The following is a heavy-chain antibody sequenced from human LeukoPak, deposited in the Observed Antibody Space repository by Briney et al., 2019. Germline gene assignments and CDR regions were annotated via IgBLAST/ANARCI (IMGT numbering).Heavy chain of an antibody. CDR3: ARERAVAGMGYFDY. V-gene: IGHV1-18*01. D-gene: IGHD6-19*01. J-gene: IGHJ4*02. CDR1: GYTFTSYG. Sequence: ASVKVSCKASGYTFTSYGISWVRQAPGQGLEWMGWISAYNGNTNYAQKLQGRVTMTTDTSTSTAYMELRSLRSDDTAVYYCARERAVAGMGYFDYWGQGTLVTVSS. CDR2: ISAYNGNT.